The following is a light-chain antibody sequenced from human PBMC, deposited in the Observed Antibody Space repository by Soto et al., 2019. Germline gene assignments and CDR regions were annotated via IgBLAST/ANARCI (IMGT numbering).Light chain of an antibody. CDR2: EVS. J-gene: IGLJ1*01. V-gene: IGLV2-14*01. Sequence: QSALTQPASVSGSPGQSITISCTGTSSDVGGYNYVSCYQQHPGKAPELMICEVSNRPSGVTNRFSGSKSGNTASLTISGLQAEDEADYYGSSYTSITADVFGTGTKLTVL. CDR3: SSYTSITADV. CDR1: SSDVGGYNY.